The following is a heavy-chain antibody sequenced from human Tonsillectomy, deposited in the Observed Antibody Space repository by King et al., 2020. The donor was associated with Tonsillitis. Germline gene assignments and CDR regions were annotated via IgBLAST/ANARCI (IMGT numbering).Heavy chain of an antibody. V-gene: IGHV4-39*01. CDR1: GASISNTTFY. CDR2: MYYSGNT. Sequence: QMQLQESGPRLVKPSETLSLTCTVSGASISNTTFYWGWIRQPPGKGLEWIGSMYYSGNTYYNPSLKSRVFISVDTSKNQISLKLTSVTAADTAVYYCEAGTTVTTWGEKRFDYWGPGTLVTVSS. J-gene: IGHJ4*02. D-gene: IGHD4-17*01. CDR3: EAGTTVTTWGEKRFDY.